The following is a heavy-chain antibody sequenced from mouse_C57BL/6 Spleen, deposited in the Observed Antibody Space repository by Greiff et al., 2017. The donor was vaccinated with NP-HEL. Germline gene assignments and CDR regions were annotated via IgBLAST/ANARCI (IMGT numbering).Heavy chain of an antibody. Sequence: QVQLQQPGAELVKPGASVKMSCKASGYTFTSYWITWVKQRPGQGLEWIGDIYPGSGSTNYHEKFKSKATLTVDTSSSTAYMQLSSLTTEDSAVYYCASSDYYGSRAMDYWGQGTSVTVSS. CDR1: GYTFTSYW. CDR2: IYPGSGST. CDR3: ASSDYYGSRAMDY. D-gene: IGHD1-1*01. J-gene: IGHJ4*01. V-gene: IGHV1-55*01.